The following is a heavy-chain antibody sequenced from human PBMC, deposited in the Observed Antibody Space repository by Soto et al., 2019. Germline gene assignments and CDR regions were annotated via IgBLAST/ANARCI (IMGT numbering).Heavy chain of an antibody. CDR1: GGSISSGGYY. CDR3: AIAVPYYVILTGYYRGYFDY. V-gene: IGHV4-31*02. CDR2: IYYSGST. D-gene: IGHD3-9*01. J-gene: IGHJ4*02. Sequence: SETLSLTCTVSGGSISSGGYYWSWIRQHPGKGLEWIGYIYYSGSTYYNPSLKSRVTISVDTSKNQFSLKLSSVTAADTAVYYCAIAVPYYVILTGYYRGYFDYWGQGTLLTVSS.